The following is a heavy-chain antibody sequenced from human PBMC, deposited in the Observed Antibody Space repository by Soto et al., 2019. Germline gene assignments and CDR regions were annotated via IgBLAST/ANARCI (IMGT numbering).Heavy chain of an antibody. V-gene: IGHV1-46*03. CDR3: TDMRGQWLPRD. D-gene: IGHD6-19*01. CDR2: INPSGGST. J-gene: IGHJ4*02. CDR1: GYTFTSYY. Sequence: ASVKVSCKASGYTFTSYYMHWVRQAPGQGLEWMGIINPSGGSTNYAQKFQGRVTMTRDTSTSTVYMELSSLRSEDTAVYYCTDMRGQWLPRDWGRGIMVTVSS.